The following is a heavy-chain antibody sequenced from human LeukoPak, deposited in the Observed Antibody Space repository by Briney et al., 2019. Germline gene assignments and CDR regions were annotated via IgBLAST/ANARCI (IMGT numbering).Heavy chain of an antibody. Sequence: GRSLRLSCAASGFTFSSYEMNWVRQAPGKGLEWVSYISSSGSTIYYADSVKGRFTISRDNAKNSLYLQMNSLRAEDTAVYYCARGIYYYPAFDYWGQGTLVTVSS. CDR2: ISSSGSTI. J-gene: IGHJ4*02. V-gene: IGHV3-48*03. CDR3: ARGIYYYPAFDY. D-gene: IGHD3-10*01. CDR1: GFTFSSYE.